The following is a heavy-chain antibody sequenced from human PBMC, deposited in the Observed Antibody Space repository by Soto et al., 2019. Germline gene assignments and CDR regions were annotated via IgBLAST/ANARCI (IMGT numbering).Heavy chain of an antibody. CDR3: ARVGGVAARTFDY. CDR1: GGSINDFY. J-gene: IGHJ4*02. CDR2: IYYSGST. Sequence: PSETLSLTCTVSGGSINDFYWSWIRQPPGKGLEWIGYIYYSGSTDYNPSLKGLVTISVDTSKNQFSLKLRSVTAADTAVYYRARVGGVAARTFDYWGQGTLVTVSS. D-gene: IGHD6-6*01. V-gene: IGHV4-59*01.